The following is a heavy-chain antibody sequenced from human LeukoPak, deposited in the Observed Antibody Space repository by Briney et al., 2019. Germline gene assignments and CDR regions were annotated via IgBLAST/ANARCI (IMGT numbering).Heavy chain of an antibody. V-gene: IGHV3-23*01. CDR1: GFTFSNYA. J-gene: IGHJ6*02. D-gene: IGHD6-13*01. CDR2: ISGIGGST. CDR3: AKAASSSWPSYYYGMDV. Sequence: PGGSLRLSCAASGFTFSNYAMSWVRQAPGKGLKWVSTISGIGGSTYYADSVKGRFTISRDNSKNTLYLQMNSLRAEDTAVYYCAKAASSSWPSYYYGMDVWGQGTTVTVSS.